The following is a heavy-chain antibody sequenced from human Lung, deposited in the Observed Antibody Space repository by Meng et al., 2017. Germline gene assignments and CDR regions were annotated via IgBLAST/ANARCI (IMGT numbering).Heavy chain of an antibody. CDR2: MYTNNGNT. D-gene: IGHD4-17*01. CDR1: GYPFTQDA. Sequence: QVQLVQSGAEVKKPGASVKGSCRTYGYPFTQDAVHWVRQAPGQRLEWMGWMYTNNGNTKSSQKFQGRVTMTRDTSASTAYMELSSLRSEETAVYYCARGDYGGWPDPWGQGTLVTVSS. CDR3: ARGDYGGWPDP. J-gene: IGHJ5*02. V-gene: IGHV1-3*04.